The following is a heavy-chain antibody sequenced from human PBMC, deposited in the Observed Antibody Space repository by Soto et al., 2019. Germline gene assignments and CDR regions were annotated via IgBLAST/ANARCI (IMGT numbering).Heavy chain of an antibody. J-gene: IGHJ6*02. CDR3: AKIGYCSSTSCYSYYDFWSGPYGMDV. D-gene: IGHD2-2*01. Sequence: PFGPLRLSFEVSGFTLSSYAMSWVLQAPWKGLQWRQATSGSGGSTYCADSVKGRFTISRDNSKNTLYLQMNSLRDEDTAVYYCAKIGYCSSTSCYSYYDFWSGPYGMDVWGQGTTVTVSS. V-gene: IGHV3-23*01. CDR1: GFTLSSYA. CDR2: TSGSGGST.